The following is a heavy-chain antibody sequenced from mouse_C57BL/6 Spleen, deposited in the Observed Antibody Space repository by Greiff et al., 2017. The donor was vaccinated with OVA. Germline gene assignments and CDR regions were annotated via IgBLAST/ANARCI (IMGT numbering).Heavy chain of an antibody. CDR1: GYTFTGYW. D-gene: IGHD2-3*01. Sequence: VQLQQSGAELMKPGASVKLSCKATGYTFTGYWLEWVKQRPGHGLEWICEILPGSGSTNYNEKFKGKATFPADTSSNTAYRQLSSMTTEDSAIYYCARGTDDGYSYWYFEVWGTGTTVTVSS. J-gene: IGHJ1*03. CDR3: ARGTDDGYSYWYFEV. V-gene: IGHV1-9*01. CDR2: ILPGSGST.